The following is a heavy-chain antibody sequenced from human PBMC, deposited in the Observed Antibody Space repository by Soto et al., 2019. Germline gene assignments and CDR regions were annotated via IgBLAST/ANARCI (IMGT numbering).Heavy chain of an antibody. CDR1: GLTFSNYW. D-gene: IGHD2-2*01. J-gene: IGHJ4*02. CDR3: ARPARECSSPGCAN. V-gene: IGHV3-7*01. CDR2: INQDGSES. Sequence: PGGSLRLSCVVSGLTFSNYWMSWVRQAPGKGLEWAANINQDGSESYYVDSVKGRFTISRDNAKNSLYLQMTSLRAEDTAVYYCARPARECSSPGCANWGQGTLVTVSS.